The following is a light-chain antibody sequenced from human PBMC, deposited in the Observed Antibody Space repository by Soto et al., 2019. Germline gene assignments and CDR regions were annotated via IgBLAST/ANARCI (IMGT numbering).Light chain of an antibody. J-gene: IGLJ2*01. CDR2: EGS. CDR3: CSYAGSSTFYVV. V-gene: IGLV2-23*01. CDR1: SSDVGSYNL. Sequence: QSALTQPASVSGSPGQSITISCTGTSSDVGSYNLVSWYQQHPGKAPKLMIYEGSKRPSGVSNRFSGSKSGNTASLTISGLPAEDEADYYCCSYAGSSTFYVVFGGGTKLPVL.